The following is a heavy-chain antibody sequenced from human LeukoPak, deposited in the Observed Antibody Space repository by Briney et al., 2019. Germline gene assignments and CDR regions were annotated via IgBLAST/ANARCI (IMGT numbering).Heavy chain of an antibody. J-gene: IGHJ4*02. V-gene: IGHV4-59*01. Sequence: PSETLSLTCAVYGGSFSGYYWSWIRQPPGKGLEWIGYIYYSGSTNYNPSLKSRVTISVDTSKNQFSLKLSSVTAADTAVYYCARGYFDWLPYYFDYWGQGTLVTVSS. CDR1: GGSFSGYY. D-gene: IGHD3-9*01. CDR3: ARGYFDWLPYYFDY. CDR2: IYYSGST.